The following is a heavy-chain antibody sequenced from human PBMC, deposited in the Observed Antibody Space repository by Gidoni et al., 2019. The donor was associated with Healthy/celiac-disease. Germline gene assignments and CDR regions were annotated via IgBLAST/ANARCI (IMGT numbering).Heavy chain of an antibody. CDR1: GFTFSSYG. CDR3: ARGPIVVVVAATVYFDY. CDR2: IWYDGSNK. V-gene: IGHV3-33*01. J-gene: IGHJ4*02. D-gene: IGHD2-15*01. Sequence: QVQLVESGGGVVQPGRSLGLSCAASGFTFSSYGMHWVRQAPGKGLAGVAVIWYDGSNKYYADSVKGRFTISRDNSKNTLYLQMNSLRAEDTAVYYCARGPIVVVVAATVYFDYWGQGTLVTVSS.